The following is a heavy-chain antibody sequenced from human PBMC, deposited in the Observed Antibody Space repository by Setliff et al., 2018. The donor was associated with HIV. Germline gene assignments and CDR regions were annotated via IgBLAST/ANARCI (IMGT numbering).Heavy chain of an antibody. D-gene: IGHD6-25*01. Sequence: GGSLRLSCAASGFTFDSACMSWVRQAPGKGLEWVGRIKNKIEGETTDYAAPVKGRFTISRDDAKNTVYLQMNSVKTEDTAVYYCTTDPYNSAYYFYGTDVWGQGTTVTVSS. V-gene: IGHV3-15*01. CDR1: GFTFDSAC. CDR3: TTDPYNSAYYFYGTDV. J-gene: IGHJ6*02. CDR2: IKNKIEGETT.